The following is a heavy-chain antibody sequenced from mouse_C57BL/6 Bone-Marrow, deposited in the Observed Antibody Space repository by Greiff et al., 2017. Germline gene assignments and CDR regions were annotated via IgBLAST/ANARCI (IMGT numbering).Heavy chain of an antibody. J-gene: IGHJ3*01. CDR2: IWSGGST. CDR3: ARYQLAWFAY. V-gene: IGHV2-2*01. CDR1: GFSLTSYG. D-gene: IGHD4-1*02. Sequence: VQLVESGPGLVQPSQSLSITCTVSGFSLTSYGVHWVRQSPGKGLEWLGVIWSGGSTDYNAAFISRLSISKDNSKSQVFFKMNSLQADDTAIYYCARYQLAWFAYWGQGTLVTVSA.